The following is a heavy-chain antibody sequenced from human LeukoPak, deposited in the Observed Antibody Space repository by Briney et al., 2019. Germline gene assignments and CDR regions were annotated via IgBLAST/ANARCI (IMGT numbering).Heavy chain of an antibody. D-gene: IGHD3-10*01. J-gene: IGHJ4*02. CDR3: ARAPEVYYYGSGSYVR. CDR2: IIPILGIA. V-gene: IGHV1-69*04. Sequence: GASVKVSCKASGGTFSSYAISWVRQAPGQGLEWMGRIIPILGIANYAQKFQGRVTITADKSTSTAYMELSSLRSEDTAVYYCARAPEVYYYGSGSYVRWGQGTLVTVSS. CDR1: GGTFSSYA.